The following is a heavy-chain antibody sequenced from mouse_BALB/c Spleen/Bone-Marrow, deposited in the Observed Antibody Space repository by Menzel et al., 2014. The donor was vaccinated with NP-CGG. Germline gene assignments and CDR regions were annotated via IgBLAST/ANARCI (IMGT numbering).Heavy chain of an antibody. CDR3: ARYYCGSILFAY. CDR1: GFNIKDTY. V-gene: IGHV14-3*02. Sequence: EVQLQESGAELVKPGASVKLSCTASGFNIKDTYMYWVKQRPEQGLEWIGRIDPANGNTKYDPKFQDEATITADTSSNTACRQLRHLTSEDTAVYYCARYYCGSILFAYWGQGTLVPVSS. D-gene: IGHD1-1*01. CDR2: IDPANGNT. J-gene: IGHJ3*01.